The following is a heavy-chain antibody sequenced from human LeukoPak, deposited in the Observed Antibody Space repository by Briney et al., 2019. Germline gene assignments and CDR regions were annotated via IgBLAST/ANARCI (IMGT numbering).Heavy chain of an antibody. CDR1: GYTFTGYY. D-gene: IGHD5-24*01. CDR3: AKEQMATAFDP. J-gene: IGHJ5*02. V-gene: IGHV1-2*02. Sequence: ASVKGSCKASGYTFTGYYMHWLRQAPGQGLEWMGWINPNSGGTKYAQKFQGRVTMTRDTPISTAYMELSRLRSDDTAVYYCAKEQMATAFDPWGQGTLVTVSS. CDR2: INPNSGGT.